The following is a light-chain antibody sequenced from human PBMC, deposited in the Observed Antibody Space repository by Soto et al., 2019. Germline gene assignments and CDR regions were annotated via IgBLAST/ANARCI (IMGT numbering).Light chain of an antibody. CDR3: SSYSSSATPYV. CDR1: SSDIGPYNY. CDR2: EVT. J-gene: IGLJ1*01. Sequence: QSALTQPASMSGSPGQSITISCIGTSSDIGPYNYVSWYQQHPDKAPKLILYEVTNRPSGASDRFSGSKSGNAAFLTISGLQAEDEADYYCSSYSSSATPYVFGTGTKVTVL. V-gene: IGLV2-14*01.